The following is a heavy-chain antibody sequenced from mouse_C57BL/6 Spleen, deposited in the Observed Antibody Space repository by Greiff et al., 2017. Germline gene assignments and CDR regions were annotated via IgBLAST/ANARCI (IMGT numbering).Heavy chain of an antibody. CDR1: VYTFTEYT. CDR3: ARHEDDYDWFAY. D-gene: IGHD2-4*01. CDR2: FYPGSGSI. J-gene: IGHJ3*01. Sequence: VKLVESGAELVKPGASVKLSCKASVYTFTEYTIHWVKQRSGQGLEWIGWFYPGSGSIKYNEKFKDKATLTADKSSSTVYMELSRLTSEDSAVYFCARHEDDYDWFAYWGQGTLVTVSA. V-gene: IGHV1-62-2*01.